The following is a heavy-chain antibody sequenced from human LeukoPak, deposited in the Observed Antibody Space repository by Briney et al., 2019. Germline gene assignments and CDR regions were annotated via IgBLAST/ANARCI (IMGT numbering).Heavy chain of an antibody. J-gene: IGHJ6*03. CDR1: GGSFSGYY. V-gene: IGHV4-34*01. CDR2: INHSGST. CDR3: ARGRGYCTNGVCSNYYMDV. Sequence: SETLSLTCAVYGGSFSGYYWSWIRQPPGKGLEWIGEINHSGSTNYNPSLKSRVTISVDTSKNQFSLKLCSVTAADTAVYYCARGRGYCTNGVCSNYYMDVWGKGTTVTVSS. D-gene: IGHD2-8*01.